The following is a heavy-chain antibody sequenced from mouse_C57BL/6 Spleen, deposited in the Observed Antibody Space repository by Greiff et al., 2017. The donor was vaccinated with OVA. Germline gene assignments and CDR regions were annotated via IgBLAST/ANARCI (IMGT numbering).Heavy chain of an antibody. V-gene: IGHV2-5*01. Sequence: VQLQQSGPGLVQPSQSLSITCTVSGFSLTSYGVHWVRQSPGKGLEWLGVIWRGGSTDYNAAFMSRLSITKDNSKSQVFFKMNSLQADDTAIYYCATPYYSSYVGFAYWGQGTLVTVSA. CDR1: GFSLTSYG. D-gene: IGHD2-5*01. CDR3: ATPYYSSYVGFAY. J-gene: IGHJ3*01. CDR2: IWRGGST.